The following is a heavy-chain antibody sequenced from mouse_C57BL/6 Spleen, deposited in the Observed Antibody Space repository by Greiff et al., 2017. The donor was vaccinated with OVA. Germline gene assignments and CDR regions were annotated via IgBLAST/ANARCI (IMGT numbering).Heavy chain of an antibody. CDR1: GYSITSGYY. J-gene: IGHJ4*01. CDR3: ARGGHYYYGSSYAMDY. V-gene: IGHV3-6*01. Sequence: EVQLQQSGPGLVKPSQSLSLTCSVTGYSITSGYYWNWIRQFPGNKLEWMGYISYDGSNNYNPSLKNRISITRDTSKNQFFLKLNSVTTEDTATYYCARGGHYYYGSSYAMDYWGQGPQSPSPQ. CDR2: ISYDGSN. D-gene: IGHD1-1*01.